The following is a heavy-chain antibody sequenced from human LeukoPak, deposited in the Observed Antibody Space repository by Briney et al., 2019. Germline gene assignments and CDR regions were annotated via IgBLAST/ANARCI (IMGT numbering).Heavy chain of an antibody. CDR1: GGSMRSSNFY. V-gene: IGHV4-39*07. CDR3: ARDSPVGYSDYDIYSYYYYMDV. D-gene: IGHD5-12*01. Sequence: SETLSLTCTVSGGSMRSSNFYWGWVRQPPGKGLEWIGNINYSGSTYYNPSVKSRITLSVDVSKNRFSLNLTSVTAADTAVYYCARDSPVGYSDYDIYSYYYYMDVWGKGTPVTISS. CDR2: INYSGST. J-gene: IGHJ6*03.